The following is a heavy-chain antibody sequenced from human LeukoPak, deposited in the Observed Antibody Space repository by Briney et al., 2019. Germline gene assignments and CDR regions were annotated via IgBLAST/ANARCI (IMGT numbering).Heavy chain of an antibody. CDR1: GGSFSGYY. D-gene: IGHD6-13*01. CDR2: INHSGST. V-gene: IGHV4-34*01. CDR3: ASISSWYRRFDY. Sequence: PSETLSLTCAVYGGSFSGYYWSWIRQPPGKGLEWIGEINHSGSTNYNPSLKSRVTISVDTSKNQFSLKLSSVTAADTAVYYCASISSWYRRFDYWGQGTLVTASS. J-gene: IGHJ4*02.